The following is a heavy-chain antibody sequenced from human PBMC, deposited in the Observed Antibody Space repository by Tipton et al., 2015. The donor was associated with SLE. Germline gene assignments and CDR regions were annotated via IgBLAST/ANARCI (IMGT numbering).Heavy chain of an antibody. CDR3: ARGDLYGYLYMDV. Sequence: SLRLSCAASGFTFSSYAINWVRQAPGKGLEWVSVISGSGVGTYYADSVKGRFTISRDNAKNSLYLQMNSLRAEDTAVYYCARGDLYGYLYMDVWGKGTTVTVSS. CDR2: ISGSGVGT. CDR1: GFTFSSYA. J-gene: IGHJ6*03. D-gene: IGHD5-18*01. V-gene: IGHV3-23*01.